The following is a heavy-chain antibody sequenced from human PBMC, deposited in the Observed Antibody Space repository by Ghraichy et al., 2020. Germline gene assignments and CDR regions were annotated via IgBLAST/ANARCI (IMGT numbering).Heavy chain of an antibody. D-gene: IGHD6-19*01. CDR2: IRQDGGER. CDR3: ATFSSGW. CDR1: EFTFSSHW. V-gene: IGHV3-7*01. Sequence: LSLTCVASEFTFSSHWLHWVRQPPGKGLEWVANIRQDGGERYYVDSVKGRFTISRDNAKKSLFLEMNSLRADDTAVYYCATFSSGWWGQGTLVTVSS. J-gene: IGHJ4*02.